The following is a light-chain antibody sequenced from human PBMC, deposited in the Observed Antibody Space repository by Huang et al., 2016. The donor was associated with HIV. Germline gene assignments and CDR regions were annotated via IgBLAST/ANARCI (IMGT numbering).Light chain of an antibody. CDR2: GAS. CDR1: QIVSSN. J-gene: IGKJ2*01. V-gene: IGKV3-15*01. CDR3: QQYSNWPPYT. Sequence: EIVMTQSPGTLSMSPGDRATRSCRASQIVSSNLAWYQQKPGQAPRLLIYGASTSATGIPTRFSASGSGTEFTLTISSLQSEDFAFYYCQQYSNWPPYTFGQGTKLEIK.